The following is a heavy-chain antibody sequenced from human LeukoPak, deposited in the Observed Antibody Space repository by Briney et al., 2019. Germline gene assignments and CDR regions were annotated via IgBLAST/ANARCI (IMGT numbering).Heavy chain of an antibody. Sequence: PGGSLGLSCAASGFTFSTYSMNWVRQAPGKGLEWVSSISSSSNYIYYADSVKGRFTISRDNAKNSLYLQMNSLRAEDTAVYYCARDSQSSGWYNNAFDIWGQGTMVTVSS. D-gene: IGHD6-19*01. CDR1: GFTFSTYS. CDR2: ISSSSNYI. V-gene: IGHV3-21*01. J-gene: IGHJ3*02. CDR3: ARDSQSSGWYNNAFDI.